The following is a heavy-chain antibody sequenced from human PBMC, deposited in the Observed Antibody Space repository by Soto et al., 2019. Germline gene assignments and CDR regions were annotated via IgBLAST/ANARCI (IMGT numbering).Heavy chain of an antibody. J-gene: IGHJ6*02. CDR2: IVVGSGNT. CDR3: AADRYIWSGDQYGMDV. V-gene: IGHV1-58*01. CDR1: GFTFTSSA. D-gene: IGHD3-3*01. Sequence: QMQLVQSGPEVKKPGTSVKVSCKASGFTFTSSAVQWVRQARGQRLEWLGCIVVGSGNTNYAQKFQERVTITRDMSTSTAYMELSSLRSEDTAVYYCAADRYIWSGDQYGMDVWGQGTTVTVSS.